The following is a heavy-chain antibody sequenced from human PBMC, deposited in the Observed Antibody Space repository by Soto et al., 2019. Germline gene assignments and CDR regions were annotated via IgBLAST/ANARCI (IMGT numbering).Heavy chain of an antibody. CDR1: GGSISSSSYY. V-gene: IGHV4-39*01. CDR3: ARRVGDSSGYYPDY. D-gene: IGHD3-22*01. Sequence: SETLSLTCTVSGGSISSSSYYWGWIRKPPGKGLEWIGSIYYSGSTYYNPSLKSRVTISVDTSKNQFSLKLSSVTAADTAVYYCARRVGDSSGYYPDYWGQGTLVTVSS. CDR2: IYYSGST. J-gene: IGHJ4*02.